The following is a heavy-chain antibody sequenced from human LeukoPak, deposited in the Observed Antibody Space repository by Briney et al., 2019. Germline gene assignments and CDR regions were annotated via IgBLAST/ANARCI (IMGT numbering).Heavy chain of an antibody. CDR3: ARAAPYLGGDY. Sequence: GGSLRLSCAASGFTFSSYTMNWVRQAPGKGLEWVSSISTSSSYIYYADSMKGRFTISRDNARNSLFLQMNSLRAEDTAVYYCARAAPYLGGDYWGQGTLVTVSS. J-gene: IGHJ4*02. CDR1: GFTFSSYT. V-gene: IGHV3-21*01. CDR2: ISTSSSYI.